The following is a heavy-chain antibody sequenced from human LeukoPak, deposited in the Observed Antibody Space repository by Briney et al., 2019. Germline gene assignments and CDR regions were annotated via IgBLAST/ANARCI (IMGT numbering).Heavy chain of an antibody. CDR1: GFTFSDYS. J-gene: IGHJ3*02. Sequence: GGSLRLSCGASGFTFSDYSMHWVRQAPGKGLEVVIFIDFDGKDKFYADSVKGRLTTSRANSENTVALQMPSLRPDDTAIYYCVTTTSAYDIWGQGKLVTVSS. CDR2: IDFDGKDK. V-gene: IGHV3-30*02. CDR3: VTTTSAYDI. D-gene: IGHD1-1*01.